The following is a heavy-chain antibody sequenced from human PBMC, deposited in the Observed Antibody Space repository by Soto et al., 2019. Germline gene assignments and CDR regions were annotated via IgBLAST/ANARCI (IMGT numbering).Heavy chain of an antibody. CDR1: GGSFSSSTYY. J-gene: IGHJ4*02. D-gene: IGHD2-15*01. CDR3: ARRWGSAADY. CDR2: IYYGGST. Sequence: SETLSLTCTVSGGSFSSSTYYWGWIRQPPGKGLEWIGGIYYGGSTYYNPSLKSRVTISVDTSENQFSLKLSSVTAADTAVYYCARRWGSAADYWGQGTLVTVSS. V-gene: IGHV4-39*01.